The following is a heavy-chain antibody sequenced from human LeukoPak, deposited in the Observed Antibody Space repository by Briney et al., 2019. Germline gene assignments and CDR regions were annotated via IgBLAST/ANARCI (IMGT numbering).Heavy chain of an antibody. Sequence: PSETLSLTCTVSGGSISSYYWSWIRQPPGKGLEWVGYIYYSGSTNYNPSLKSRVTISVDTSKNQFSLKLSSVTAADTAVYYCARVRWYSYGYDYWGQGTLVTVSS. CDR3: ARVRWYSYGYDY. D-gene: IGHD5-18*01. V-gene: IGHV4-59*01. CDR2: IYYSGST. CDR1: GGSISSYY. J-gene: IGHJ4*02.